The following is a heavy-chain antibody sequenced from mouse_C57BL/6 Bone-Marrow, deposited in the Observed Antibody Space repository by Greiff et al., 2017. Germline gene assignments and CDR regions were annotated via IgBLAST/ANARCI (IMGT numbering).Heavy chain of an antibody. Sequence: EVQLVESGGGSVKPGGSLKLSCAASGFTFSSYTMSWVRPTPEKRLAWVATISGGGGNTYYPDSVKGRFTISRDNAKNTLYLQMSSLRSEDTALYYCARNYYGSSYGYWGQGTTLTVSS. J-gene: IGHJ2*01. CDR2: ISGGGGNT. V-gene: IGHV5-9*01. D-gene: IGHD1-1*01. CDR1: GFTFSSYT. CDR3: ARNYYGSSYGY.